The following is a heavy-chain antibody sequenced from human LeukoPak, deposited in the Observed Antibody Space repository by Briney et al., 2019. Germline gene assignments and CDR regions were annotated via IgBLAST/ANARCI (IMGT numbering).Heavy chain of an antibody. D-gene: IGHD1-26*01. CDR3: AQDLILGASNFDY. V-gene: IGHV3-23*01. CDR1: GLTFSSYA. J-gene: IGHJ4*02. CDR2: ISGSGGST. Sequence: GGSLRLSCAASGLTFSSYAMSWVRQAPGKGLEWVSAISGSGGSTYYADSVKGRSTISRDNSKNTLYLQMNSLRAEDTALYYCAQDLILGASNFDYWGQGTLVTVSS.